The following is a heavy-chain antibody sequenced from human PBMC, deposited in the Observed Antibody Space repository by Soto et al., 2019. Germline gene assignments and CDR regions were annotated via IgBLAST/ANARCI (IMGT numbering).Heavy chain of an antibody. J-gene: IGHJ6*03. CDR3: AREMSQLLWRDYYYYMDV. Sequence: GGSLRLSCAASGFTFSSYGMHWVRQAPGKGLEWVAVIWYDGSNKYYADSVKGRFTISRDNSKNTLYLQMNSLRAEDTAVYYCAREMSQLLWRDYYYYMDVWGKGTTVTVSS. V-gene: IGHV3-33*01. CDR2: IWYDGSNK. CDR1: GFTFSSYG. D-gene: IGHD2-2*01.